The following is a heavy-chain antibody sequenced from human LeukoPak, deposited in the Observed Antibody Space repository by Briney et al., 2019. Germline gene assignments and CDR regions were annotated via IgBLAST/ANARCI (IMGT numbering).Heavy chain of an antibody. Sequence: PSETLSLTCTVSGVSISSYYWSWIRQPPGKGLEWIGYVYYSGSTNYNPSLKSRVTISVDTSKNQFSLKLSSVTAADTAVYYCARGSSAWGYDYWGQGTLVTVSS. D-gene: IGHD6-19*01. CDR1: GVSISSYY. V-gene: IGHV4-59*01. CDR2: VYYSGST. J-gene: IGHJ4*02. CDR3: ARGSSAWGYDY.